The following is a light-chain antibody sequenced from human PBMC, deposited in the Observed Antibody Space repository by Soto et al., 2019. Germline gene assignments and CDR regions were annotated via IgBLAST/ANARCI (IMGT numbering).Light chain of an antibody. J-gene: IGKJ1*01. CDR3: QQYKLYPWT. Sequence: DIQMTQSPSTLSASVGDRVTITCRASQSISNSLAWYQQKPGKAPNLLIYEASILESGVPSRFSGSGFGTEFTVTIRSLQPDDFATYYCQQYKLYPWTFGQGTKVEIQ. CDR1: QSISNS. V-gene: IGKV1-5*03. CDR2: EAS.